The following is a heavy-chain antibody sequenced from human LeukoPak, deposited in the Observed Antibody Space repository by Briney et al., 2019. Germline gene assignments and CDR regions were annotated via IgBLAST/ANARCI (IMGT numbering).Heavy chain of an antibody. CDR2: ISSSSSYI. V-gene: IGHV3-21*01. D-gene: IGHD1-26*01. J-gene: IGHJ4*02. CDR1: GFTFSSYS. Sequence: GGSLRLSCAASGFTFSSYSMNWVRQAPGKGLEWVSSISSSSSYIYYADSVKGRFTISRDNARNSLYLQMNSLRAEDTAVYYCARKERKGRELCFDYWGQGTLVTVSS. CDR3: ARKERKGRELCFDY.